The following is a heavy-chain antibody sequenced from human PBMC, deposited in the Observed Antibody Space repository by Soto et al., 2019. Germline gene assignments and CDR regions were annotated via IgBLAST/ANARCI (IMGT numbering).Heavy chain of an antibody. CDR2: IRSKANSYAT. D-gene: IGHD2-15*01. Sequence: EVQLVESGGGLVQPGGSLKLSCAASGFTFSGSAMHWVRQASGKGLEWVGRIRSKANSYATAYAASVKGRFTISRDDSKKTAYLQMNSLITEDTAVYYCTRHFLGGYGYNYYGMDVWCQGTTVTVSS. J-gene: IGHJ6*02. CDR1: GFTFSGSA. CDR3: TRHFLGGYGYNYYGMDV. V-gene: IGHV3-73*02.